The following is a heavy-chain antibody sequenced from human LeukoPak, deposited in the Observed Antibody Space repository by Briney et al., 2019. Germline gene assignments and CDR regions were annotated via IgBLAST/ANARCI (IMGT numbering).Heavy chain of an antibody. CDR1: GGSFSGYY. D-gene: IGHD6-13*01. V-gene: IGHV4-34*01. CDR3: ARGAAGTY. CDR2: INHSGST. J-gene: IGHJ4*02. Sequence: PSETLSLTCAVYGGSFSGYYWSWIRQPPGKGLEWIGEINHSGSTNYNPSLKRRVTISVDTSKNQFSLKLSSVTAADTAVYYCARGAAGTYWGQGTLVTVSS.